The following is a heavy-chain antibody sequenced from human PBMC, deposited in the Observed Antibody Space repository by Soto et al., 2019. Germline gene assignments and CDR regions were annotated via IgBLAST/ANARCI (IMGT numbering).Heavy chain of an antibody. J-gene: IGHJ6*03. D-gene: IGHD6-13*01. CDR2: IYYSGST. CDR1: GGTSRSYY. V-gene: IGHV4-59*08. CDR3: ARRRYSRNYYYMDV. Sequence: PSETLSLTCTFSGGTSRSYYWIWIRQPPGKGLEWIGYIYYSGSTNYNPSLKSRVTISVDTSKNQFSLKLSSVTAADTAVYYCARRRYSRNYYYMDVWGKGTTVTVSS.